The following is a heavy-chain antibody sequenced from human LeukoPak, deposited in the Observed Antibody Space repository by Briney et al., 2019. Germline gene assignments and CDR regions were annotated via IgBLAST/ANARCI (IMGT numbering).Heavy chain of an antibody. D-gene: IGHD3-22*01. CDR1: GGTFNNYA. J-gene: IGHJ5*02. V-gene: IGHV1-69*05. CDR2: IIPIFGTA. CDR3: ARARSPSSGYLLRDHNWFDP. Sequence: GASVKVSCKASGGTFNNYAITWVRQAPGQGLEWMGGIIPIFGTANYAQKVQGRVTITTDESTTTAYMELSSLRSEDTAVYYCARARSPSSGYLLRDHNWFDPWGQGTLVTVSS.